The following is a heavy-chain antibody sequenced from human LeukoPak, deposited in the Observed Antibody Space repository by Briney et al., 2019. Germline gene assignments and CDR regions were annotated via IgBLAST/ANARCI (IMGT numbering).Heavy chain of an antibody. V-gene: IGHV1-24*01. J-gene: IGHJ4*02. CDR1: GYTFTGYY. Sequence: GASVKVSCKASGYTFTGYYMHWVRQAPGQGLEWMGGFDPEDGETIYAQKFQGRVTMTEDTSTDTAYTELSSLRSEDTAVYYCRVVPAARLLTLDYWGQGALVTVSS. D-gene: IGHD2-2*01. CDR2: FDPEDGET. CDR3: RVVPAARLLTLDY.